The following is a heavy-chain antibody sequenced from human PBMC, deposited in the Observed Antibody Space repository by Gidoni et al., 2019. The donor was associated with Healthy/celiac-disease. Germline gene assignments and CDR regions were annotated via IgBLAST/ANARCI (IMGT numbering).Heavy chain of an antibody. V-gene: IGHV2-5*01. CDR1: GFSLSTSGVG. Sequence: QITLKESGPTLVKPTQTLTLTCTFSGFSLSTSGVGVGWIRQPPGKALEWLALIYWNDDKRYSPSLKSRLTITKDTSKNQVVLTMTNMDPVDTATYYCAHSPSSDYYGSGSYYSREGAFDPWGQGTLVTVSS. CDR2: IYWNDDK. CDR3: AHSPSSDYYGSGSYYSREGAFDP. J-gene: IGHJ5*02. D-gene: IGHD3-10*01.